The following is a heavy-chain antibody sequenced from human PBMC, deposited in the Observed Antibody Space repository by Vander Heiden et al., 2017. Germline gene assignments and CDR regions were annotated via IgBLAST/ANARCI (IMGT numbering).Heavy chain of an antibody. Sequence: QITLKESGPTLVKPTQTLTLTCTFSGFSLSTGGVGVAWIRQPPGKTLEWLALIYWDDDKRYSPSLKNRLTVTKDTSKNQVVLTMTSMEPVDTATYYCAHSQDYYDNSGYYTIDYWGHVSLVTVSS. V-gene: IGHV2-5*02. CDR1: GFSLSTGGVG. CDR2: IYWDDDK. D-gene: IGHD3-22*01. J-gene: IGHJ4*01. CDR3: AHSQDYYDNSGYYTIDY.